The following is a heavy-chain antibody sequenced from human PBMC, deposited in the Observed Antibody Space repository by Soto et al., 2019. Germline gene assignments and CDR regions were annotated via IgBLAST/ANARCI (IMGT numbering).Heavy chain of an antibody. CDR3: ARGGSSSPDFDD. D-gene: IGHD6-13*01. CDR2: IYYSGST. V-gene: IGHV4-31*02. J-gene: IGHJ4*02. Sequence: WSWIRQHPGKGLEWIGYIYYSGSTYYNPSLKSRVTISVDTSKKQFSLKLSSVTAADTAVYYCARGGSSSPDFDDWGQGTLVTVSS.